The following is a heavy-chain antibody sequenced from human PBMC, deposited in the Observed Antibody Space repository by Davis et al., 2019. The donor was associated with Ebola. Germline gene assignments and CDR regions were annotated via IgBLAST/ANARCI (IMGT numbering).Heavy chain of an antibody. J-gene: IGHJ6*02. Sequence: AASVKVSCKASGYTFTGYYMHWVRQAPGQGLEWMGWINPNSGGTNYAQKFQGWVTMTRDTSISTAYMALSRLRSDDTAVYYCARDQGGYCSSTSCYAGGRIDGMDVWGQGTTVTVSS. CDR2: INPNSGGT. D-gene: IGHD2-2*01. V-gene: IGHV1-2*04. CDR1: GYTFTGYY. CDR3: ARDQGGYCSSTSCYAGGRIDGMDV.